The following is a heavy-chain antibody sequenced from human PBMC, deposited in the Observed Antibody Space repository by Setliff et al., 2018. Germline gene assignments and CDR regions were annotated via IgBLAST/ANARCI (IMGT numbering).Heavy chain of an antibody. V-gene: IGHV4-34*10. CDR3: ARLSCSSNSCPFDF. CDR2: MYYSGTT. CDR1: GGSFSGYY. Sequence: SETLSLTCAVYGGSFSGYYWSWIRQPPGKGLEWIGYMYYSGTTYYNPSPKSRLTMSVDTSKNQFTLKVISVTAADTAVYYCARLSCSSNSCPFDFWVQGTLVTVSS. J-gene: IGHJ4*02. D-gene: IGHD2-2*01.